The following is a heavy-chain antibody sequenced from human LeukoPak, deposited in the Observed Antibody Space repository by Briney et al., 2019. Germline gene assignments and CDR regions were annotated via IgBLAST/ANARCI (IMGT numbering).Heavy chain of an antibody. CDR2: INANRGGT. CDR3: ARDLGFGYCSSTSCLDAFDT. D-gene: IGHD2-2*01. CDR1: GYTFTGYY. J-gene: IGHJ3*02. V-gene: IGHV1-2*02. Sequence: ASVKVSCKASGYTFTGYYMHWVRQAPGQGREWMGWINANRGGTNYAQKFQGRVTMTRDRSISTAYMELSRLRSDDTAVYYCARDLGFGYCSSTSCLDAFDTWGQGTMVTVSS.